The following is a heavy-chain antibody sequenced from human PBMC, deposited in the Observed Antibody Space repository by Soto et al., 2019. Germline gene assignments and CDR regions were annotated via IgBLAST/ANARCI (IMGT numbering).Heavy chain of an antibody. CDR1: GGTFSSYA. D-gene: IGHD1-26*01. CDR2: IIPIFGTA. J-gene: IGHJ5*02. V-gene: IGHV1-69*13. Sequence: GASVKVSCKASGGTFSSYAISWVRQAPGQGLEWMGGIIPIFGTANYAQKFQGRVTITADESTSTAYMELSSLRSEDTAVYYCANSGSHHNWFDPWGQGTLVTVYS. CDR3: ANSGSHHNWFDP.